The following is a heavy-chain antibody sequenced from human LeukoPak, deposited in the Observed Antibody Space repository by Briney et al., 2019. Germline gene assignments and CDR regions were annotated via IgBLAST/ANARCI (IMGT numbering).Heavy chain of an antibody. Sequence: GGSLRLSCEVSGFTFNNAWLSWVRQAPGKGLEWVGLIKSKRDGGTTDSTAPVKGRFTISRDDSKNTLYLRMNSLKIEDTAVYYCATVFFDSSGYFFDFWGQGTLVTVSS. J-gene: IGHJ4*02. CDR2: IKSKRDGGTT. CDR3: ATVFFDSSGYFFDF. V-gene: IGHV3-15*01. D-gene: IGHD3-22*01. CDR1: GFTFNNAW.